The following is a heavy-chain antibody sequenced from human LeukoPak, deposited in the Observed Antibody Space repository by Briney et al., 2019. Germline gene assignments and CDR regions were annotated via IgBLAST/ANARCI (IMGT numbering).Heavy chain of an antibody. CDR2: IYYSGST. CDR1: GGSISSSSYY. Sequence: PSETLSLTCTVSGGSISSSSYYWGWIRQPPGKGLEGIGRIYYSGSTYYNPSLKSRVTISVDTSKNQFSLKLSSVTAADTAVYYCARRITMIVVVTPEYYFDYWGQGTLVTVSS. J-gene: IGHJ4*02. D-gene: IGHD3-22*01. CDR3: ARRITMIVVVTPEYYFDY. V-gene: IGHV4-39*01.